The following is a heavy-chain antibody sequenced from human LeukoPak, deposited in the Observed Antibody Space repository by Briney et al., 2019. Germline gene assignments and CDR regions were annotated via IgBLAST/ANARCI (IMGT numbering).Heavy chain of an antibody. Sequence: GASVKLSCKASGYTFTGYYIHWVRQAPGQGLEWMGWINPNSGGTNYAQKLQGRVTMTRDTSISTAYMEMSRLTSDDTAVYYCARDSSISRLQGWFDPWGQGTLVTVSS. CDR3: ARDSSISRLQGWFDP. V-gene: IGHV1-2*02. CDR2: INPNSGGT. CDR1: GYTFTGYY. J-gene: IGHJ5*02. D-gene: IGHD6-13*01.